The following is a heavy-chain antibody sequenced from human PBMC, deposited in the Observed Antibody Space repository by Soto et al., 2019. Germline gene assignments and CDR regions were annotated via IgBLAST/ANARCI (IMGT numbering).Heavy chain of an antibody. Sequence: SETLSLICAVYGGSFSGYYWSWIRQPPGKGLEWIGEINHSGSTNYNPSLKSRVTISVDTSKNQFSLKLSSVTAADTAVYYCARGGVYYDFWSGYLNWFDPWGQGTLVTVSS. V-gene: IGHV4-34*01. CDR3: ARGGVYYDFWSGYLNWFDP. CDR1: GGSFSGYY. D-gene: IGHD3-3*01. J-gene: IGHJ5*02. CDR2: INHSGST.